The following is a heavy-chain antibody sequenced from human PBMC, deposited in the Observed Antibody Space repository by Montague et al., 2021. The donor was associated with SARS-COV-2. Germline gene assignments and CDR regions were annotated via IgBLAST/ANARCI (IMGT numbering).Heavy chain of an antibody. Sequence: SETLSLTCAVYGGSLSGYYWSWIRQPPGEGLEWIAEISHSGSTSYNPSLKSRVTITVETSKNHFSLKLRSATAADTAVYYCARVPYRLLFVPRYYGMDVWGQGTTVTVSS. CDR1: GGSLSGYY. CDR3: ARVPYRLLFVPRYYGMDV. D-gene: IGHD2-2*01. V-gene: IGHV4-34*01. J-gene: IGHJ6*02. CDR2: ISHSGST.